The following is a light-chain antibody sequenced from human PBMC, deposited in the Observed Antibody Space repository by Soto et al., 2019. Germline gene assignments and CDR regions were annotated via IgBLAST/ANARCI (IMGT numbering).Light chain of an antibody. Sequence: QSALTQPASVSGSPGQSITISCTGTSSDVGGYNYVSWYQQHPGKAPKLMIYDVSNRPSGVSNRFSGSKSGNSASLTISGLEADDEADYYCSSSTSSSTYVVFGGGTQLTVL. CDR3: SSSTSSSTYVV. CDR1: SSDVGGYNY. J-gene: IGLJ2*01. CDR2: DVS. V-gene: IGLV2-14*01.